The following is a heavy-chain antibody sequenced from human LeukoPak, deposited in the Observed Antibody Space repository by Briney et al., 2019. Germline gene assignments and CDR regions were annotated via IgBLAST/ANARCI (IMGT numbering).Heavy chain of an antibody. D-gene: IGHD3-10*01. CDR1: GFTFHYW. CDR3: ARLYYYGSGSSDY. V-gene: IGHV3-7*02. Sequence: GGSLRLSCAVSGFTFHYWMAWVRQAPGKGLEWVANIKEDGSERHCADSVRDRFTIYRDNAKSSLFLQMNSLRDEDTAVYYCARLYYYGSGSSDYWGQGTLVTVSS. CDR2: IKEDGSER. J-gene: IGHJ4*02.